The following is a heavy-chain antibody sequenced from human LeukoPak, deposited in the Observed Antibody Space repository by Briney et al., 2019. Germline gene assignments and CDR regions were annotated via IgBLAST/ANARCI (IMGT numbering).Heavy chain of an antibody. CDR3: ARLAYYYDSSGYYYYFDY. CDR2: IYYTGNT. Sequence: SETLSLTCTVSGGSISSYYWSWIRQPPGKGLEWIGYIYYTGNTNYNPSLKSRVTISVDTSKNQFSLKLSSVTAADTAVYYCARLAYYYDSSGYYYYFDYWGQGTLVTVSS. V-gene: IGHV4-59*08. J-gene: IGHJ4*02. CDR1: GGSISSYY. D-gene: IGHD3-22*01.